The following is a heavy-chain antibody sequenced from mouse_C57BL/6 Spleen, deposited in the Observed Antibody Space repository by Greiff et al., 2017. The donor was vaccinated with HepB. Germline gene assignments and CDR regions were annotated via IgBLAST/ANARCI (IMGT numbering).Heavy chain of an antibody. D-gene: IGHD2-3*01. CDR3: ARDGYSWYFDV. CDR1: GYAFTNYL. J-gene: IGHJ1*03. CDR2: INPGSGGT. Sequence: VQLQQSGAELVRPGTSVKVSCKASGYAFTNYLIEWVKQRPGQGLEWIGVINPGSGGTNYNEKFKGKATLTADKSSSTAYMQLSSLPSEDSAVYFCARDGYSWYFDVWGTGTTVTVSS. V-gene: IGHV1-54*01.